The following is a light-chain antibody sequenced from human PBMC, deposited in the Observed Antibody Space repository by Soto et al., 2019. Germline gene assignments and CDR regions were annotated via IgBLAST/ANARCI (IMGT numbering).Light chain of an antibody. CDR3: QQYNHWPPIT. V-gene: IGKV3D-15*01. Sequence: EIVSTQSPATLSVSPGASATLSGRASQSINNNLAWYQQKPRQAPRLLVYHTSTRATGIPARFSGSGSGTEFTLTISRLQSEDFAVYYGQQYNHWPPITFGKGTRRAIK. CDR2: HTS. J-gene: IGKJ5*01. CDR1: QSINNN.